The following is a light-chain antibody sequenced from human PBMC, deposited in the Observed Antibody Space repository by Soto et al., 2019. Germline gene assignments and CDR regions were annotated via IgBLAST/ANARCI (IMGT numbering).Light chain of an antibody. CDR1: QSVSSN. CDR2: GAS. Sequence: EIVMTQSPATVAVSPGERATLSCRASQSVSSNLAWYQQKPGQAPRLLIYGASTRATGIPARFSGSGSGTEFTLTISSLQSEEFAVYYCKQYNIWTLKFGLGTKVDIK. CDR3: KQYNIWTLK. V-gene: IGKV3-15*01. J-gene: IGKJ1*01.